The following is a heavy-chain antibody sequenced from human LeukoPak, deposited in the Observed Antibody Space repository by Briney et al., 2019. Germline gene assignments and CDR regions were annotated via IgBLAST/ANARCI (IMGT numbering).Heavy chain of an antibody. J-gene: IGHJ4*02. CDR1: GLTFSSHW. CDR3: ARDTDTVTTILDY. Sequence: GGSLRVSCAASGLTFSSHWMHWVRQAPGKGLVWVSRINSDGSSTNYADSVKGRFTISRDNAKNTLYLQMNSLRAEDTAVYYCARDTDTVTTILDYWGQGTLVTVSS. CDR2: INSDGSST. D-gene: IGHD4-17*01. V-gene: IGHV3-74*01.